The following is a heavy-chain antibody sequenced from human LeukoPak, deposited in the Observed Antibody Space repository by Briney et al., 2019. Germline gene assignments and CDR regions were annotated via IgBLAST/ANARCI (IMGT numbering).Heavy chain of an antibody. CDR1: GFTFSDHY. Sequence: GGSLRLSCEVSGFTFSDHYMSWIRQAPGRRLEWVSYISSGSTYTNYADSVEGRFTISRDNAKNSLYLQMNSLRAEDTAVYYCARGDYGGDYFDYWGQGTLVTVSS. J-gene: IGHJ4*02. V-gene: IGHV3-11*05. CDR2: ISSGSTYT. CDR3: ARGDYGGDYFDY. D-gene: IGHD4-23*01.